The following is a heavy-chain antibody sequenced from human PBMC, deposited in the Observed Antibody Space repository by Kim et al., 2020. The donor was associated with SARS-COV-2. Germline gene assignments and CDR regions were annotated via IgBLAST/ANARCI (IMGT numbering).Heavy chain of an antibody. V-gene: IGHV3-74*01. CDR3: ARRYYDSRGYYYFDS. Sequence: GGSLRLSCAASGFTFRTYWMHLVRQAPGKGLVWVSRTNGDGSTTNYADSVKGRFTISRDNAKNTLYLQLNSLRAEDTAIYYCARRYYDSRGYYYFDSWGQGTLVTVSS. CDR2: TNGDGSTT. D-gene: IGHD3-22*01. CDR1: GFTFRTYW. J-gene: IGHJ4*02.